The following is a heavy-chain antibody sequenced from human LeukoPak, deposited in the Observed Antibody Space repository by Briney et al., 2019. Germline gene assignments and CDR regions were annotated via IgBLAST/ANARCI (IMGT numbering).Heavy chain of an antibody. V-gene: IGHV3-23*01. Sequence: GGSLRLSCAASGITFRSSAMSWVRQVPGKGLKWVSGISASGGSTYYADSVRGRFTISRDSSKNTLYLQMNSLRAEDTAVYYCAKVSGGGLYYDGMDVWGQGTTVTVSS. D-gene: IGHD1-14*01. J-gene: IGHJ6*02. CDR1: GITFRSSA. CDR2: ISASGGST. CDR3: AKVSGGGLYYDGMDV.